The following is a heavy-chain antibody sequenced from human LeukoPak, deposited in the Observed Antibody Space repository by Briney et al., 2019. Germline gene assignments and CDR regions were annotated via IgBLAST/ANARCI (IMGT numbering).Heavy chain of an antibody. CDR2: IKQDGSEK. D-gene: IGHD6-13*01. CDR1: GFTFSSYW. V-gene: IGHV3-7*01. J-gene: IGHJ4*02. Sequence: GGSLILSCAASGFTFSSYWMSWVRQAPGKGLEWVANIKQDGSEKYYVDSVKGRFTISRDDAKNSLYLQMNSLRAEDTAVYYCARGPIKTYSSSWYLEYYFDYWGQGTLVTVSS. CDR3: ARGPIKTYSSSWYLEYYFDY.